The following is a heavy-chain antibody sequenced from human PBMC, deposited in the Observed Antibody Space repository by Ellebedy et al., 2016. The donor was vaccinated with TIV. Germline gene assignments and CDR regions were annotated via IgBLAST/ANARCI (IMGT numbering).Heavy chain of an antibody. Sequence: ASVKVSCKASGYSFTSYYVHWARQAPGQGLEWMGIINPTGGSTSYAQKFQGRVTLTRDTSTSTVYMELSSLRSEDTAVYYCARSSGSSGYFFDYWGQGTLVTVSS. CDR2: INPTGGST. CDR1: GYSFTSYY. V-gene: IGHV1-46*01. D-gene: IGHD6-6*01. J-gene: IGHJ4*02. CDR3: ARSSGSSGYFFDY.